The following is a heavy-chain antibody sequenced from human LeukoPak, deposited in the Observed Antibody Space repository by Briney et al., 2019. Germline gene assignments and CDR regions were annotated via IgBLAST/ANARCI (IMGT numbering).Heavy chain of an antibody. D-gene: IGHD1-26*01. V-gene: IGHV3-30*18. CDR2: ASYDGSNK. CDR1: GFTFSIYG. J-gene: IGHJ6*02. CDR3: AKDRNAPSQWEQPPYYFYGMDV. Sequence: GRSLRLSCVASGFTFSIYGMHWVRQAPGKGPEWEAVASYDGSNKYYADSVKGRFTISRDNSKNTLYLQMNSLRAEDTAVYYCAKDRNAPSQWEQPPYYFYGMDVWGQGTTVTVSS.